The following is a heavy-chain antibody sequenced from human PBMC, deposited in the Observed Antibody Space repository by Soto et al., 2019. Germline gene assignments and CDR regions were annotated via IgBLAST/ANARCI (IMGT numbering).Heavy chain of an antibody. V-gene: IGHV3-23*01. CDR3: AKDRRAGGNYGFYSDF. Sequence: PGRSLRLSCAASGFTFSSYGMTWVRQAPGKGLEWVSFSSATGAGTYYADSVKGRFTISRDNSKNTLYLQMTSLRADDTAVYYCAKDRRAGGNYGFYSDFWGQGALVTVSS. CDR2: SSATGAGT. D-gene: IGHD1-7*01. J-gene: IGHJ4*02. CDR1: GFTFSSYG.